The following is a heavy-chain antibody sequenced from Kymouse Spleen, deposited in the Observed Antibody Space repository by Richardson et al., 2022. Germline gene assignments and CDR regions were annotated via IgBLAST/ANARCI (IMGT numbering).Heavy chain of an antibody. CDR1: GGSVSSGSYY. J-gene: IGHJ4*02. CDR3: AREGYSGSYWFDY. Sequence: QVQLQESGPGLVKPSETLSLTCTVSGGSVSSGSYYWSWIRQPPGKGLEWIGYIYYSGSTNYNPSLKSRVTISVDTSKNQFSLKLSSVTAADTAVYYCAREGYSGSYWFDYWGQGTLVTVSS. CDR2: IYYSGST. D-gene: IGHD1-26*01. V-gene: IGHV4-61*01.